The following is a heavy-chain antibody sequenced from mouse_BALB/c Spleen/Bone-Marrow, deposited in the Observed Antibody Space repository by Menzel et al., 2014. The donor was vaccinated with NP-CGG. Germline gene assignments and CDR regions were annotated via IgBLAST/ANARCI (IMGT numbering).Heavy chain of an antibody. J-gene: IGHJ2*01. CDR2: INPNSDYT. CDR3: ARPFNSVLDR. Sequence: AQLQESGAELARPGASVKMSCKASGHTFTSYTMHWVKQRPGQGLEWIGYINPNSDYTNYNQKFKDKATLTADKSSNTIYMQLSSLTSEDSAVYYCARPFNSVLDRGGQGTTLTVSS. V-gene: IGHV1-4*01. CDR1: GHTFTSYT.